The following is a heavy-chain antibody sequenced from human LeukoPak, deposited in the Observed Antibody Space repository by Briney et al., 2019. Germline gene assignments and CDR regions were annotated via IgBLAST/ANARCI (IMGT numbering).Heavy chain of an antibody. J-gene: IGHJ4*02. Sequence: PSETLSLTCTVSGGSISSGGNYWSWLRQLPGKGLEWIGYIYYVGNTNYNPPLKSRLSMSVDTSNNQFSLRLTSVTAADTAVYYCARVEVIGSTRYFDYWGQGAMVSVSS. V-gene: IGHV4-31*03. CDR2: IYYVGNT. CDR3: ARVEVIGSTRYFDY. D-gene: IGHD3-16*02. CDR1: GGSISSGGNY.